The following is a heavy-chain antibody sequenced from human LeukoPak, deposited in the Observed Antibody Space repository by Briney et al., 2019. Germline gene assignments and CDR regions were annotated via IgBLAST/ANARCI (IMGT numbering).Heavy chain of an antibody. CDR1: GGSISSYY. CDR2: IHYSGST. V-gene: IGHV4-59*08. CDR3: GSYRNWFDP. Sequence: SETLSLTCTVSGGSISSYYWSWIRQPPGKGLEWIGYIHYSGSTNYNPSLKSRVTISVDTSKNQFSLKLSSVTAADTAVYYCGSYRNWFDPWGQGTLVTVSS. J-gene: IGHJ5*02.